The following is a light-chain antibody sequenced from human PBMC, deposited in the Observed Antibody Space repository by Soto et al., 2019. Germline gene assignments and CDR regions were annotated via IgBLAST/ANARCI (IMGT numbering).Light chain of an antibody. CDR1: SSDVGGYNY. V-gene: IGLV2-14*01. CDR3: DSYTSSRAYV. Sequence: QSVLTQPACVSVSPGQSITISCTGTSSDVGGYNYVSWYQQQSGKAPKLIIHEVSNRPSGVSNRFSGSKSGNTASLTISGLQAEDEADYYCDSYTSSRAYVFGIGTKVTVL. J-gene: IGLJ1*01. CDR2: EVS.